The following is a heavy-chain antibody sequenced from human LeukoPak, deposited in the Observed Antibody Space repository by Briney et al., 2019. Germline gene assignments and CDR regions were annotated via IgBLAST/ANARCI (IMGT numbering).Heavy chain of an antibody. CDR1: GFTVSSNY. D-gene: IGHD4/OR15-4a*01. CDR3: ARRAGAYSHPYDY. Sequence: PGGSLRLSCAASGFTVSSNYMSCVRQAPGKGLEWGSFIYSGGSTHYSDSVKGRFTISRDNSKNTLYLQMNSLRAEDTAVYYCARRAGAYSHPYDYWGQGTLVTVSS. V-gene: IGHV3-53*01. CDR2: IYSGGST. J-gene: IGHJ4*02.